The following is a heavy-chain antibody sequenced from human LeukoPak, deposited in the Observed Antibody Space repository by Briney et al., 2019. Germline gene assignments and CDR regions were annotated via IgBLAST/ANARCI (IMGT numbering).Heavy chain of an antibody. J-gene: IGHJ5*02. Sequence: PSETLSLTCAVYGGSFSGYYWSWIRQPPGKGLEWIGEINHSGSTNYNPSLKSRVTISVDTSKNQFSLKLSSVTAADTAVYYCARYCSSTSCSDDNWFDPWGQGTLVTVSS. D-gene: IGHD2-2*01. CDR1: GGSFSGYY. CDR2: INHSGST. V-gene: IGHV4-34*01. CDR3: ARYCSSTSCSDDNWFDP.